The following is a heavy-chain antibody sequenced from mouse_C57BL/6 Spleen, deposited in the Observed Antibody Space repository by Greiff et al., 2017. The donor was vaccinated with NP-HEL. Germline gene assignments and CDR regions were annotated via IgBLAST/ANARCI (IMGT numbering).Heavy chain of an antibody. CDR1: GYTFTDYY. CDR3: ARLITDYYAMDY. Sequence: VQLQQSGPELVKPGASVKISCKASGYTFTDYYMNWVKQSHGKSLEWIGDINPNNGGTSYNQKFKGKATLTVDKSSSTAYMELRSLTSEDSAVYYCARLITDYYAMDYWGQGTSVTVSS. V-gene: IGHV1-26*01. CDR2: INPNNGGT. J-gene: IGHJ4*01. D-gene: IGHD2-4*01.